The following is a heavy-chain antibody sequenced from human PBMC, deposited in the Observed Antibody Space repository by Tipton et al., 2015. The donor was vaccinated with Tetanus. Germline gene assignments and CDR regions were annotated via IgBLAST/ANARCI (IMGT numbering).Heavy chain of an antibody. CDR2: IKSDGSKT. CDR3: AKVKRQWLIYYSGLDV. J-gene: IGHJ6*02. Sequence: FLRLSCAASGFSFRSYWMHWVRQSPGKGLVWVSRIKSDGSKTTYADSVKGRFTISRDNAKNTLYLQMDSLRVEDTAVYFCAKVKRQWLIYYSGLDVWGQGTTATVSS. D-gene: IGHD6-19*01. V-gene: IGHV3-74*03. CDR1: GFSFRSYW.